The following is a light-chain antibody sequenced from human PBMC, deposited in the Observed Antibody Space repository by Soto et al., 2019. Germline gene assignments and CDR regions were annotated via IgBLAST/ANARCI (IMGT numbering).Light chain of an antibody. Sequence: QSALTQPRSVSGSPGQSVTISCTGTSSDVGGYNYVSWYQQHPGKAPKLMIYDVSKRPSGVPDRFSGSKSGNTASLTISGLQAEDEADYYCCSYAGSYRLFSGGTKLTVL. CDR3: CSYAGSYRL. CDR2: DVS. J-gene: IGLJ3*02. CDR1: SSDVGGYNY. V-gene: IGLV2-11*01.